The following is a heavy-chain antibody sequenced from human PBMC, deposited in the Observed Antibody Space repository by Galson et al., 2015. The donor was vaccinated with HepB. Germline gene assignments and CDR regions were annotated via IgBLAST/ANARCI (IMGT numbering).Heavy chain of an antibody. V-gene: IGHV3-23*01. J-gene: IGHJ3*02. CDR1: GFTFSSYA. Sequence: SLRLSCAASGFTFSSYAMSWVRQAPGKGLEWVSAISGNGGSTYYADSVKGRFTISRDNSKNTLYLQMNSLRAEDTAVYYCAKDVILWWSNRGLDCAFDIWGQGTMVTVSS. D-gene: IGHD2-21*01. CDR3: AKDVILWWSNRGLDCAFDI. CDR2: ISGNGGST.